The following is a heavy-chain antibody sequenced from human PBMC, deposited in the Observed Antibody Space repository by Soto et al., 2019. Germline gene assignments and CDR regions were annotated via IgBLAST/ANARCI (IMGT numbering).Heavy chain of an antibody. CDR2: IYYSGST. CDR3: TTEYSSGWYRN. CDR1: GGSISSGGYY. J-gene: IGHJ4*02. Sequence: PSETLSLTCTVSGGSISSGGYYWSWIRQHPGKGLEWIGYIYYSGSTYYNPSLKSRVTISVDTSKNQFSLKLSSVTAADTAVYYCTTEYSSGWYRNWGQGTLVTVSS. V-gene: IGHV4-31*03. D-gene: IGHD6-19*01.